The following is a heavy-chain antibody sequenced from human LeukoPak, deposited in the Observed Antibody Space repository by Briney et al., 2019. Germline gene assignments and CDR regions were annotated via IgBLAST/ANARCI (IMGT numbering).Heavy chain of an antibody. CDR3: ARYIPEGYFDY. D-gene: IGHD2-21*01. CDR1: GGSLSSYY. J-gene: IGHJ4*02. CDR2: IYYSGST. Sequence: SETLSLTCTVSGGSLSSYYWSLVRQPPGEGLEWIGYIYYSGSTNYNPSLKGRVTISVDTSKNQFSLKLSSVTAADTAVYYCARYIPEGYFDYWGQGTLVTVSS. V-gene: IGHV4-59*01.